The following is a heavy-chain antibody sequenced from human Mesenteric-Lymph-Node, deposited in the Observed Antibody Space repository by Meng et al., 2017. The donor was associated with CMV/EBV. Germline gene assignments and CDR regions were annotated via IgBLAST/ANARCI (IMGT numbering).Heavy chain of an antibody. J-gene: IGHJ5*02. D-gene: IGHD1-26*01. CDR3: ARVVSGATNLNWFDP. CDR1: GGTFSSYA. Sequence: SVNVSCKASGGTFSSYAISWVRQAPGQGLEWMGGIIPIFGTANYAQKFQGRVTITTDESTSTAYMELSSLRSEDTAVYYCARVVSGATNLNWFDPWGQGTLVTVSS. V-gene: IGHV1-69*05. CDR2: IIPIFGTA.